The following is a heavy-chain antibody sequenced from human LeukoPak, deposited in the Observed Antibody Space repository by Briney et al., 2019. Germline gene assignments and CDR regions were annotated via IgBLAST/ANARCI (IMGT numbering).Heavy chain of an antibody. Sequence: GGSLRLSCVASEFTFSNYWIHWVRQAPGKGLVWVSRIRGDGIVTNYADSVEGRFTVSRDNAKNTVHLQMNSLRNDDTAVYYCARASPADFNLWGRGTLVTVSS. J-gene: IGHJ2*01. V-gene: IGHV3-74*01. CDR1: EFTFSNYW. CDR3: ARASPADFNL. CDR2: IRGDGIVT.